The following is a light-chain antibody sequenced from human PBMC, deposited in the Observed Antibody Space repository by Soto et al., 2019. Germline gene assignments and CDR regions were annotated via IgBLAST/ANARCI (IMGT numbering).Light chain of an antibody. Sequence: QSVLTQPPSVSGAPGQRVTISCTGSSSNIGPGYDVHWYQQRPGTAPKLLIFGNINRPSGVPDRFSGSKSGTSASLAITGLQAEDEGDYYCQSYDSTRSARYVFGTGTKVTVL. J-gene: IGLJ1*01. CDR1: SSNIGPGYD. CDR3: QSYDSTRSARYV. CDR2: GNI. V-gene: IGLV1-40*01.